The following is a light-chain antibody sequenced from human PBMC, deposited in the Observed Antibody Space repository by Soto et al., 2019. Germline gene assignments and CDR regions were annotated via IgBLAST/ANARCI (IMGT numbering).Light chain of an antibody. CDR1: SGHSSYA. V-gene: IGLV4-69*01. Sequence: QSVLTQSPSASASLGASVKLTCTLSSGHSSYAIAWHQQQPEKGPRYLMKLNSDGSHSKGDGIPDRFSGSSAGAERYLTSSSLRSVGEADYYCQSWGTGIGPFGGGTKLTVL. CDR3: QSWGTGIGP. CDR2: LNSDGSH. J-gene: IGLJ2*01.